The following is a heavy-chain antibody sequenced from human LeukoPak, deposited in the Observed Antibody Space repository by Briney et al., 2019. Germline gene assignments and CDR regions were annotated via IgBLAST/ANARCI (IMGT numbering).Heavy chain of an antibody. J-gene: IGHJ4*02. CDR1: GRSISSYY. Sequence: PSDTLSLTCTVSGRSISSYYWSWIRQPPGKGREWIGYIYYSGSTNYNPSLKSRVTISVDTSKNQFSLKLSSVTAADTAVYYCGGTMVRGVILTQDPYTLDDWGQGTLVTVSS. CDR2: IYYSGST. D-gene: IGHD3-10*01. CDR3: GGTMVRGVILTQDPYTLDD. V-gene: IGHV4-59*07.